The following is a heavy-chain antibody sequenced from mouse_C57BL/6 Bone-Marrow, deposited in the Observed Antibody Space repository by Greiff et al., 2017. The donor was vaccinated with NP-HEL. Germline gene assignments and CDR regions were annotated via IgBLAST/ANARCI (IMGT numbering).Heavy chain of an antibody. J-gene: IGHJ2*01. CDR3: AIWLRRY. CDR1: GYPFTSYW. CDR2: LTPSSGYT. V-gene: IGHV1-7*01. Sequence: QVQLQQSGAELAKPGASVKLSCKASGYPFTSYWMHWVKPRPGQGLEWIGYLTPSSGYTQYNQKFKDKATLTADKSSSTAYMQLSSLTYEDAAVYYCAIWLRRYWGQGTTRTVCS. D-gene: IGHD2-2*01.